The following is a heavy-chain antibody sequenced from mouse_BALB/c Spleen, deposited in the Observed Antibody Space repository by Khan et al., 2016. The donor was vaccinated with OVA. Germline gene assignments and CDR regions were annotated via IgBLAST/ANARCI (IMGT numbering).Heavy chain of an antibody. Sequence: EVQLQQSGTVLARPGASVKMSCKASGYTFTSYWMHWVKQRPGQGLEWIGDIYPGNTDTNYNQKFKGKAKLTAVTSTSTAYMELSSLTSEDSAVYYCARREKYGYDPSWFAYWGQGTLVTVSA. D-gene: IGHD2-2*01. CDR1: GYTFTSYW. CDR2: IYPGNTDT. J-gene: IGHJ3*01. V-gene: IGHV1-5*01. CDR3: ARREKYGYDPSWFAY.